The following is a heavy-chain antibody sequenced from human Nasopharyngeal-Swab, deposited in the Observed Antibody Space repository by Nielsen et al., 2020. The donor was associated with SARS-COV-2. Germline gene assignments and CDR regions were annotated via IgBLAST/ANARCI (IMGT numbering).Heavy chain of an antibody. CDR1: GFPFSAYW. D-gene: IGHD6-6*01. V-gene: IGHV3-7*01. J-gene: IGHJ6*02. CDR2: IKQGGSEK. Sequence: GESLKISCVASGFPFSAYWMTWVRQAPGKGLEWVANIKQGGSEKHYVDSVKGRFTISRDDAKNSQSLQMNSLRVEDTAVYYCVRERESSYGMDVWGQGTTVTVSS. CDR3: VRERESSYGMDV.